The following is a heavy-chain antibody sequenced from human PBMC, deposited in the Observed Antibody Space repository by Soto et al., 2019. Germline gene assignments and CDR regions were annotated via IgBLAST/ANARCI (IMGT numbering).Heavy chain of an antibody. J-gene: IGHJ4*02. D-gene: IGHD2-8*01. V-gene: IGHV3-48*01. CDR3: ARAPGPLMVATTT. CDR2: ISSSSSTI. Sequence: GGSLRLSCAASGFTFSSYSMNWVRQAPGKGLEWVSYISSSSSTIYYADSVKGRFTISRDNAKNSLYLQMNSLRAEDTAVYYCARAPGPLMVATTTWGQGTLVTVSS. CDR1: GFTFSSYS.